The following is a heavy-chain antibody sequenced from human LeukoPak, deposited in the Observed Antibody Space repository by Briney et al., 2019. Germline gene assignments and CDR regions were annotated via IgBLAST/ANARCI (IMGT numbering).Heavy chain of an antibody. Sequence: PSETLSLTCTVSGYSISSGYYWGWIRQPPGKGLEWIGSISHSGSTYYKPSLKSRVTISVDTSKNQFSLKLRSVTAADTAVYYCARVTSRLGWFDPWGQGTLVTVSS. J-gene: IGHJ5*02. D-gene: IGHD1-14*01. V-gene: IGHV4-38-2*02. CDR3: ARVTSRLGWFDP. CDR2: ISHSGST. CDR1: GYSISSGYY.